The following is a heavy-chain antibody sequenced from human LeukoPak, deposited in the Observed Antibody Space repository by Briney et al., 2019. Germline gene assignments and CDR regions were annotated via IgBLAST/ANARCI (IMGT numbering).Heavy chain of an antibody. Sequence: SETLSLTCTVSGGSISSYYWSWIRQPPGKGLEWIGYIYYSGSTNYNPSLKSRVTISVDTSKNQFSLKLSSVTAADTAVYYCARGLTVTDFVTWGQGTLVTVSS. CDR1: GGSISSYY. J-gene: IGHJ5*02. V-gene: IGHV4-59*01. CDR3: ARGLTVTDFVT. D-gene: IGHD4-17*01. CDR2: IYYSGST.